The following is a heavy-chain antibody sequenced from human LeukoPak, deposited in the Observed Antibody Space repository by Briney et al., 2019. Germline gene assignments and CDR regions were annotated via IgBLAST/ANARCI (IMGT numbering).Heavy chain of an antibody. CDR2: ISGSGGST. CDR3: AEGGYCSSTSCFTFDY. D-gene: IGHD2-2*02. J-gene: IGHJ4*02. Sequence: GGSLRLSCAASGFTFSSYAMSWVRQAPGKGLEWVSAISGSGGSTYYADSVKGRFTISRDNSKNTLYLQMNSLRAEDTAVYYCAEGGYCSSTSCFTFDYWGQGTLVTVSS. V-gene: IGHV3-23*01. CDR1: GFTFSSYA.